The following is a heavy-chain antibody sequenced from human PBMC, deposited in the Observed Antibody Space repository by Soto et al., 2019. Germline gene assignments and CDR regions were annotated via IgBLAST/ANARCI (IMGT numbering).Heavy chain of an antibody. Sequence: GESLKISCKGSGYSFTSYWIGWVRQMPGKGLEWMGIIYPGDSDTRYSPSFQGQVTISADKSISTAYLQWSSLKASDTAMYYCARTIFGVVIKDYYYGMDVWGQGTTVTVS. CDR1: GYSFTSYW. CDR3: ARTIFGVVIKDYYYGMDV. J-gene: IGHJ6*02. D-gene: IGHD3-3*01. V-gene: IGHV5-51*01. CDR2: IYPGDSDT.